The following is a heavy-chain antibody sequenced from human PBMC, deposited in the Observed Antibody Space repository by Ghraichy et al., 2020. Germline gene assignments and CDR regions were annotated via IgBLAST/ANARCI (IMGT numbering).Heavy chain of an antibody. CDR3: ARDPSSPRGYFDY. D-gene: IGHD6-19*01. CDR1: GGTFSSYA. J-gene: IGHJ4*02. Sequence: SVKVSCKASGGTFSSYAISWVRQAPGQGLEWMGRIIPILGIANYAQKFQGRVTITADKSTSTAYMELSSLRSEDTAVYYCARDPSSPRGYFDYWGQGTLVTVSS. V-gene: IGHV1-69*04. CDR2: IIPILGIA.